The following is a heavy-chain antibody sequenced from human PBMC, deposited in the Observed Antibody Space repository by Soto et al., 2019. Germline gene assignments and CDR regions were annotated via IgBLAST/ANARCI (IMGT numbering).Heavy chain of an antibody. CDR3: ARGVVVVADNYYYYYMDV. Sequence: QVQLQQWGAGLLKPSETLSLTCAVYGGSFSGYYWSWIRQPPGKGLEWIGEINHSGSTNYNPSLKSRVNISVDTSKNQFSLKLSSVTAADTAVYYCARGVVVVADNYYYYYMDVWGKGTTVTVSS. CDR2: INHSGST. V-gene: IGHV4-34*01. J-gene: IGHJ6*03. D-gene: IGHD2-15*01. CDR1: GGSFSGYY.